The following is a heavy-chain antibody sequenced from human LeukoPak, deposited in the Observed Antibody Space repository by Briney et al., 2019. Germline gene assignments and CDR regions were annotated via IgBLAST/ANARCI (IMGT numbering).Heavy chain of an antibody. V-gene: IGHV4-59*08. Sequence: SETLSLTCTVSSGSISSYYWSWIRQPPGKGLEWIGYINYSGSTNYNPSLRSRVTISVDTFKNQFSLKLSSVTAADTAVYYCARYEYRDAFDTWGQGTMVTVSS. D-gene: IGHD3-16*01. CDR1: SGSISSYY. CDR3: ARYEYRDAFDT. J-gene: IGHJ3*02. CDR2: INYSGST.